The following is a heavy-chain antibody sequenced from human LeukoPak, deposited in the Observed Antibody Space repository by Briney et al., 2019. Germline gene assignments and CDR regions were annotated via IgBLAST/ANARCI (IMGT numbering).Heavy chain of an antibody. V-gene: IGHV3-64*01. J-gene: IGHJ5*01. CDR2: ISSNGGST. Sequence: GGSLRLSCAASGFSFGRYVMYWVRQAPGKGLEYVSAISSNGGSTYYTNSVKGRFTISRDNCKDILYLQMGSLRVEDMAVYYCARPYINAGYSSGWFDYWGQGILVTVSS. CDR1: GFSFGRYV. D-gene: IGHD6-19*01. CDR3: ARPYINAGYSSGWFDY.